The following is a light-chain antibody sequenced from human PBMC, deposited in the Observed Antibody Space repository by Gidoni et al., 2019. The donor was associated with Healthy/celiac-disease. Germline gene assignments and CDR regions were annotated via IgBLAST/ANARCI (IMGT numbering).Light chain of an antibody. Sequence: SYELTQPPSVSVSPGQTASITCSGDKLGDKYACWYQQKPGQSPVLVIYQDSKRLSGIPERFSGSNSGNTATLTISGTQAMDEADYYCQAWDSSTAHYVFGTGTKVTVL. J-gene: IGLJ1*01. CDR2: QDS. CDR1: KLGDKY. V-gene: IGLV3-1*01. CDR3: QAWDSSTAHYV.